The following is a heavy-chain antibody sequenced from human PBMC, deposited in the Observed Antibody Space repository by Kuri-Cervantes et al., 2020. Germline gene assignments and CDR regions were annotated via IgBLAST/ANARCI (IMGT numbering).Heavy chain of an antibody. CDR1: GFTFSSYS. CDR3: ARYGGASAQGRDFDY. CDR2: ISSSSSYI. J-gene: IGHJ4*02. Sequence: GGSLRLSCAASGFTFSSYSMNWVRQAPGKGLEWVSSISSSSSYIYYADSVKGRFTISRDNAKNSLYLQMNSLRAEDTAIYYCARYGGASAQGRDFDYWGQGTLVTVSS. D-gene: IGHD2-21*01. V-gene: IGHV3-21*01.